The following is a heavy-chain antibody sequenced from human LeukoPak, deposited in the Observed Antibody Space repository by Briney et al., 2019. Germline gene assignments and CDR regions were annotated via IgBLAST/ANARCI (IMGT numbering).Heavy chain of an antibody. Sequence: SETLSLTCTVSGYSISSGYYRGWIRQPPGKGLEWIGSIYYSGSTYYNPSLKSRVTISVDTSKNQFSLKLSSVTAADTAVYYCARDGSSWSRGRDWFDPWGQGTLVTVS. V-gene: IGHV4-38-2*02. CDR3: ARDGSSWSRGRDWFDP. CDR1: GYSISSGYY. D-gene: IGHD6-13*01. CDR2: IYYSGST. J-gene: IGHJ5*02.